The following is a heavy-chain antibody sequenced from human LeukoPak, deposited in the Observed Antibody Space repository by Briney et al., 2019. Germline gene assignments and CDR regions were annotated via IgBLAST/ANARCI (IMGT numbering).Heavy chain of an antibody. CDR3: ARGGFGWSVSLFDP. CDR2: ISSSGSTI. CDR1: GFTFSSYE. J-gene: IGHJ5*02. Sequence: GGSLRLSCAASGFTFSSYEMNWVRQAPGKGLEWVSYISSSGSTIYYADSVKGRFTISRDNAKNSLYLQMNSLRAEDTAVYYCARGGFGWSVSLFDPWGQGTLVTVSS. V-gene: IGHV3-48*03. D-gene: IGHD6-19*01.